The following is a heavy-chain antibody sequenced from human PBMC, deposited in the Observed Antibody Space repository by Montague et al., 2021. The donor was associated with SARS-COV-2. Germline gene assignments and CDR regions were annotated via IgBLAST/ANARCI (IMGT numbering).Heavy chain of an antibody. CDR1: GGSFSAHS. J-gene: IGHJ4*02. V-gene: IGHV4-34*01. D-gene: IGHD3-3*01. CDR3: ARGGLAGGNYDIWSFSYTSPLAY. Sequence: SETLSLTCAVYGGSFSAHSWSWIRQSPGKGLEWIGEINHRGSTTYMSSLKSRVTMSVDTSKNQFSLKMSSVTAADTAIYYCARGGLAGGNYDIWSFSYTSPLAYWGQGTQVTVPS. CDR2: INHRGST.